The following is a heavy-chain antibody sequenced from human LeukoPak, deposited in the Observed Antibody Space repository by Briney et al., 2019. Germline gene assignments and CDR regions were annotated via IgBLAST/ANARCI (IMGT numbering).Heavy chain of an antibody. V-gene: IGHV3-23*01. D-gene: IGHD5-24*01. CDR3: AKDDAWLQYNY. J-gene: IGHJ4*02. Sequence: GGSLRLSCAASGFTFSSHGMNWVRQAPGKGLEWVSGISGSGGTTYYADSVKGRFTISRDNSKNTLYLQMNSLRVEDTAVFYCAKDDAWLQYNYWGQGTLVAVSS. CDR2: ISGSGGTT. CDR1: GFTFSSHG.